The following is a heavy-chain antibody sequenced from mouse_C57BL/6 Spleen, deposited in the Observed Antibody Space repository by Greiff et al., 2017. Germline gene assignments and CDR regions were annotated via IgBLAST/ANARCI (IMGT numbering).Heavy chain of an antibody. D-gene: IGHD2-2*01. CDR3: ARGYYGYDGGFDY. Sequence: QVQLQQPGAELVKPGASVKLSCKASGYTFTSYWMHWVKQRPGQGLEWIGMIHPTSGSTNYNEKFKSKATLTVDKSSSTAYMQLSSLTSEDSAVYSCARGYYGYDGGFDYWGQGTTLTVSS. CDR2: IHPTSGST. CDR1: GYTFTSYW. V-gene: IGHV1-64*01. J-gene: IGHJ2*01.